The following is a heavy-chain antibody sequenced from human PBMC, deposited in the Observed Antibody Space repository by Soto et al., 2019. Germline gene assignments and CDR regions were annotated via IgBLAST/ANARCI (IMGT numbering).Heavy chain of an antibody. D-gene: IGHD3-22*01. Sequence: QVQLVQSGAEVKKPGASVKVSCKASGYTFTSYVMHWVRQAPGQRLEWMGWINAGNGNTKYSQKFQGRVTITRDTSASTAYMELSSLRSEDTAVYYCARSKYYYDSSGYYYGLDYWGQGTLVTVSS. CDR3: ARSKYYYDSSGYYYGLDY. J-gene: IGHJ4*02. CDR1: GYTFTSYV. CDR2: INAGNGNT. V-gene: IGHV1-3*01.